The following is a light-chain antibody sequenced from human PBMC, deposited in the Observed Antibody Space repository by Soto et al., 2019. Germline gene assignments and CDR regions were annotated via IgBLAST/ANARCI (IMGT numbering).Light chain of an antibody. CDR1: SSDVGGYNY. CDR3: SSYTSSSTPWV. Sequence: QSALTQPASVSGSPGQSITISCTGTSSDVGGYNYVSWYQQHPGKAPKLMIYDVSNRPSGVSNRFSGSKSGNTASLTISGLRAEDEADYYCSSYTSSSTPWVFGTGTKVTVL. V-gene: IGLV2-14*01. J-gene: IGLJ1*01. CDR2: DVS.